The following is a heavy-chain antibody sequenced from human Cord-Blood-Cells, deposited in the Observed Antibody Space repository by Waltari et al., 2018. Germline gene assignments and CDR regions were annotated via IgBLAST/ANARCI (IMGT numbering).Heavy chain of an antibody. D-gene: IGHD6-13*01. J-gene: IGHJ5*02. Sequence: QVQLQESGPGLVKPSETLSLTRTVSGGSISSYYWSWIRQPPGKGLEWIGYIYYSGSTNYNPSLKSRVTISVDTSKNQFSLKLSSVTAADTAVYYCARGYSSSWYWFDPWGQGTLVTVSS. CDR2: IYYSGST. V-gene: IGHV4-59*01. CDR3: ARGYSSSWYWFDP. CDR1: GGSISSYY.